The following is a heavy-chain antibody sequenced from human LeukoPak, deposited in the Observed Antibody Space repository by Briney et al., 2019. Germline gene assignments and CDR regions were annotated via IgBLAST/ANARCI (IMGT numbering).Heavy chain of an antibody. J-gene: IGHJ4*02. CDR3: ARGGEGYCSSTSCRPFDY. CDR2: ISYDGSNK. D-gene: IGHD2-2*01. Sequence: GGSLRLSCAASGFTFSSYAMHWVRQAPGKGLEWVAVISYDGSNKYYADSVKGRFTISRDNSKNTLYLQMNSLRAEDTAVYYCARGGEGYCSSTSCRPFDYWGQGTLVTVSS. V-gene: IGHV3-30*04. CDR1: GFTFSSYA.